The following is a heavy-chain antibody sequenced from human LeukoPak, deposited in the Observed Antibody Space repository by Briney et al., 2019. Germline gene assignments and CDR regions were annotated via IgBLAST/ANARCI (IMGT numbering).Heavy chain of an antibody. CDR2: IYHSGST. V-gene: IGHV4-4*02. J-gene: IGHJ4*02. CDR3: ARVYSSSWYARVGYFDY. CDR1: GGSISSSNW. D-gene: IGHD6-13*01. Sequence: SGTLSLTCAVSGGSISSSNWWSWVRPPPGKGLEWIGEIYHSGSTNYNPSLKSRVTISVDKSKNQFSLKLSSVTAADTAVYYCARVYSSSWYARVGYFDYWGQGTLVTVSS.